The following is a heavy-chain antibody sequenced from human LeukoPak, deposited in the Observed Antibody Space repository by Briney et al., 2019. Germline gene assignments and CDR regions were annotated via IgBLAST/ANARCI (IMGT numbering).Heavy chain of an antibody. CDR2: MDPNSGNT. CDR3: AKSLPGIAAQ. J-gene: IGHJ4*02. CDR1: GDTLTSYD. V-gene: IGHV1-8*01. D-gene: IGHD6-6*01. Sequence: ASVKVSCKASGDTLTSYDFNWVRQAPGQGLEWMGWMDPNSGNTGYSQKFQGRVTMTRNTSISTAYMELSSLRSEDTAVYYCAKSLPGIAAQWGQGTLVIVSS.